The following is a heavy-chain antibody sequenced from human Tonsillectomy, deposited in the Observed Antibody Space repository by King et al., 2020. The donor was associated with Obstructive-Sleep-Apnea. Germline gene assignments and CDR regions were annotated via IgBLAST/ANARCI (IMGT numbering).Heavy chain of an antibody. J-gene: IGHJ5*02. D-gene: IGHD6-19*01. CDR1: GGSISSGGYY. V-gene: IGHV4-31*03. Sequence: QLQESGPGLVKPSQTLSLTCTVSGGSISSGGYYWNWIRQHPGKGLEWIGYIYYSGSAYYNPSLKSRVTISVDTSKNQFSLKLSSVTAADTAVYYCARESVAGRRFDPWGQGTLVTVSS. CDR2: IYYSGSA. CDR3: ARESVAGRRFDP.